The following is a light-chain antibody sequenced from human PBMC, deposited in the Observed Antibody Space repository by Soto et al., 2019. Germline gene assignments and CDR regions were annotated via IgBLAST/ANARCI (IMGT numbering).Light chain of an antibody. V-gene: IGKV1-5*01. Sequence: DIQMTQSPSTLSASVGDRVTITCRDSQRISTWLAWYQQKPGKVHKLLISDASTLDSGVPSRFRGSGFGTEFTLTINSLQPDDVATYYCQHYDRYSGTFGQGTKVDI. CDR1: QRISTW. CDR2: DAS. CDR3: QHYDRYSGT. J-gene: IGKJ1*01.